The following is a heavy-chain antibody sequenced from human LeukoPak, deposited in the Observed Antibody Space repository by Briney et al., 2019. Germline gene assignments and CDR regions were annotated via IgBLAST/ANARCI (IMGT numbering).Heavy chain of an antibody. J-gene: IGHJ6*02. Sequence: PSETLSLTCTVSGGSISSSSYYWGWIRQPPGKGLEWIGSIYYSGSPYHNPSLKSRVTISVDTSKNQFSLKLSSVTAADTAVYYCARDQNVGQWLTYYYYGMDVWGQGTTVTVSS. CDR2: IYYSGSP. V-gene: IGHV4-39*07. CDR3: ARDQNVGQWLTYYYYGMDV. D-gene: IGHD6-19*01. CDR1: GGSISSSSYY.